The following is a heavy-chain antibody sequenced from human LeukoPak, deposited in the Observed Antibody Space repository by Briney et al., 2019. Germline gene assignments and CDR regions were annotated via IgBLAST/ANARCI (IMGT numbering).Heavy chain of an antibody. CDR3: AALRWSDTFDI. CDR2: ISGSGDST. D-gene: IGHD2-21*01. J-gene: IGHJ3*02. CDR1: GFTFSSYA. V-gene: IGHV3-23*01. Sequence: GGSLRLSCAASGFTFSSYAMSWVRQAPGKGLEWVSSISGSGDSTFYADSVKGRFTISRDNSRNTLYLQMNSLRAEDTAVYYCAALRWSDTFDIWGQGTMVTVSS.